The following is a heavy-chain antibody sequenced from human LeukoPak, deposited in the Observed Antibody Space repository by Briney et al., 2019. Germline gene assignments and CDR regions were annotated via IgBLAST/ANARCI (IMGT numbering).Heavy chain of an antibody. CDR3: AREALSYYDSSGYYEDYFDY. J-gene: IGHJ4*02. D-gene: IGHD3-22*01. V-gene: IGHV4-59*12. CDR2: IYYSGST. CDR1: GGSISSYY. Sequence: PSETLSLTCTVSGGSISSYYWSWIRQPPGKGLEWIGYIYYSGSTYYNPSLKSRVTISVDTSKNQFSLKLSSVTAADTAVYYCAREALSYYDSSGYYEDYFDYWGQGTLVTVSS.